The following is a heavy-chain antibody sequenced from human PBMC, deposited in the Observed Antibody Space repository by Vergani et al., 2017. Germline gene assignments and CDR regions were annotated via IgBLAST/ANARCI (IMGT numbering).Heavy chain of an antibody. V-gene: IGHV4-59*01. J-gene: IGHJ3*02. CDR3: ARNPYWGGDCYSDAVDI. D-gene: IGHD2-21*02. CDR1: GGSISSYY. Sequence: QVQLQESGPGLVKPSETLSLTCTVSGGSISSYYWSWIGQPPGKGLEWIGYIYYSGSTNYNPSLKSRVTISVDTSKNQFSLKLSSVTAADTAVYYCARNPYWGGDCYSDAVDIWGQGTMVTVSS. CDR2: IYYSGST.